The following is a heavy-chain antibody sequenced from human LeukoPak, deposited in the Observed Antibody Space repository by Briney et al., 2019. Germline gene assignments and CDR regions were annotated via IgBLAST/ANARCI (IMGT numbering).Heavy chain of an antibody. V-gene: IGHV3-48*01. CDR3: AREGSSGWTGIDY. CDR2: ISSSSSTI. J-gene: IGHJ4*02. D-gene: IGHD6-19*01. CDR1: GFTVSSYS. Sequence: GGSLRLSCAASGFTVSSYSMNWVRQAPGKGLEWVSYISSSSSTIYYADSVKGRFTISRDNAKNSLYLQMNTLRAEDTAVYYCAREGSSGWTGIDYWGQGTLVTVSS.